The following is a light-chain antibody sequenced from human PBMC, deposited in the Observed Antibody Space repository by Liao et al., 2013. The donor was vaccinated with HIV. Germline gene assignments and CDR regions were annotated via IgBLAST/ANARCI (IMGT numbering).Light chain of an antibody. Sequence: SYELTQPPSVSVSPGQTARITCSGDALPKQYAYWYQQKPGQAPVLLIYKDSERPSGIPERFSGSSSGTTVTLTISGTQTMDEADYYCQAWDGSSVVFGGGTKLTVL. CDR1: ALPKQY. CDR3: QAWDGSSVV. CDR2: KDS. V-gene: IGLV3-25*02. J-gene: IGLJ3*02.